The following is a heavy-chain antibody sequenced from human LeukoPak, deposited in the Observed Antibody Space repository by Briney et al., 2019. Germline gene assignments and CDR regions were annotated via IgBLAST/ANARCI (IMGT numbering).Heavy chain of an antibody. V-gene: IGHV4-39*01. CDR3: AKLSSSYWYFDY. J-gene: IGHJ4*02. CDR2: VYYSGYT. Sequence: SDTLSLTCTVSGDSIITISHYWAWIRQAPGKRLEWIGTVYYSGYTSYNPSLRTRLTMSIDTSQNQFSLRLSSVTAADTSIYYCAKLSSSYWYFDYWGQGALVTVSS. D-gene: IGHD2-15*01. CDR1: GDSIITISHY.